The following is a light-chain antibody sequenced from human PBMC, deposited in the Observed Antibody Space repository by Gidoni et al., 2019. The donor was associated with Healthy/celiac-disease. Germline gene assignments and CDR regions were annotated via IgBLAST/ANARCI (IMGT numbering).Light chain of an antibody. J-gene: IGKJ4*01. CDR2: DAS. CDR1: QSVSSY. Sequence: EIVLTQSPATLSLSPGERATLSCRASQSVSSYLAWSQQKPGKAPRLLIYDASNRASGIPARFSGSGSGTDFTLTISSLEPEDFAVYYCQQRSNWPPALTFGGGTKVEIK. CDR3: QQRSNWPPALT. V-gene: IGKV3-11*01.